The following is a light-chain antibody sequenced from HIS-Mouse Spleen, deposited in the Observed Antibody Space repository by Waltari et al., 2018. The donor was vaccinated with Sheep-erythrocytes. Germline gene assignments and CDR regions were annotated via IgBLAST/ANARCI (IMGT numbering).Light chain of an antibody. CDR2: EVS. J-gene: IGLJ2*01. V-gene: IGLV2-8*01. CDR3: SSYADSNNLV. Sequence: QSALTQPPSASGSPGPSVTISCTGTSSDVGGHNYVYWYQQHPGKAPKLMIYEVSKWPSGVPDRFSGSKSGNTASLTVSGLQAEDEADYYCSSYADSNNLVFGGGTKLTVL. CDR1: SSDVGGHNY.